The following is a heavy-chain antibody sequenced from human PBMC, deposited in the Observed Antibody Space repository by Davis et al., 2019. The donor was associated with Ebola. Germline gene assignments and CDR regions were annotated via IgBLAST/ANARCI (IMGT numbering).Heavy chain of an antibody. V-gene: IGHV3-72*01. Sequence: PGGSLRLSCAVSGLTASNFYLNWVRQAPGKGLEWVGRTTNKADGYATEYAASVKGRFTISRDASKNSVYLQMNSLKTEDTAMYYCAKEGRNSGPDFDCWGQGTLVTVSS. J-gene: IGHJ4*02. CDR1: GLTASNFY. CDR3: AKEGRNSGPDFDC. CDR2: TTNKADGYAT. D-gene: IGHD1-26*01.